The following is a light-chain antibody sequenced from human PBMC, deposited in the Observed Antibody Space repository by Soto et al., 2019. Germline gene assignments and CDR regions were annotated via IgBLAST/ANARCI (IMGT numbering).Light chain of an antibody. Sequence: QSALTQPPSASXSPGQSVTXXCXXTXSDVGAYKYVSWYQQYPGKAPKLMIYEVTKRPSGVPDRFSGSKSGNTASLTVSGLQAEDEADYYCTSYVGNDIWVFGGGTKLTVL. CDR2: EVT. J-gene: IGLJ3*02. CDR1: XSDVGAYKY. CDR3: TSYVGNDIWV. V-gene: IGLV2-8*01.